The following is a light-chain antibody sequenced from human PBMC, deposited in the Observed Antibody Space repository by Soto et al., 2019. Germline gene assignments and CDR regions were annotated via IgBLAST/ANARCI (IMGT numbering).Light chain of an antibody. CDR2: AAS. CDR3: QQSYLTPRT. CDR1: QLISTH. V-gene: IGKV1-39*01. Sequence: DIPMTQSPSSLSASVGDRVTISCRASQLISTHLNWYQQKPGKAPKLLIYAASSLQSGVPSRFSGGGSGTDFTLTISSLQPEDFATYYCQQSYLTPRTFGQGTKLQIK. J-gene: IGKJ2*01.